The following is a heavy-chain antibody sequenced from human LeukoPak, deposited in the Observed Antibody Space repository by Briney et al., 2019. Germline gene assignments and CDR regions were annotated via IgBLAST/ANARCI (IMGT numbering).Heavy chain of an antibody. CDR2: INHSGST. CDR3: ARGRNRIVLRYFDWFDP. J-gene: IGHJ5*02. V-gene: IGHV4-34*01. D-gene: IGHD3-9*01. CDR1: GGSFSGYY. Sequence: SETLSLTCAVYGGSFSGYYWSWIRQPPGKGLEWIGEINHSGSTNYNPSLKSRVTISVDTSKNQFSLKLSSVTAPDTAVYYCARGRNRIVLRYFDWFDPWGQGTLVTVSS.